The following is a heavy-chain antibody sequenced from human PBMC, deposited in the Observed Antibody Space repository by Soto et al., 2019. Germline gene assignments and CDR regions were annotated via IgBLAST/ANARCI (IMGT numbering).Heavy chain of an antibody. V-gene: IGHV3-15*01. Sequence: EVQLVESGGGLVKPGGSLRLSCAASGFTFSNAWMSWVRQAPGKGLEWVGRIKSKTDGGTTDYAAPVKGRFTISRDDSKNTLYLQMNSLKTEDTAVYYCTTDPHCTNGVCYRSIPSGIDYWGQGTLVTVSS. D-gene: IGHD2-8*01. CDR2: IKSKTDGGTT. CDR3: TTDPHCTNGVCYRSIPSGIDY. CDR1: GFTFSNAW. J-gene: IGHJ4*02.